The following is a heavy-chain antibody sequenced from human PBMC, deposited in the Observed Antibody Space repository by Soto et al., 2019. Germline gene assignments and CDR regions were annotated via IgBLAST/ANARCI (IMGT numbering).Heavy chain of an antibody. Sequence: QVQLQESGPGLVKPSQTLSLTCTVSGGSISSGGYYWSWIRQHPGKGLEWIGYIYYSGSTYYNPSPKGRVTISVDTSKNQFSLKLSSVTAADTAVYYCARVRPAGNPSNYYYYGMDVWGQGTTVTVSS. CDR1: GGSISSGGYY. CDR3: ARVRPAGNPSNYYYYGMDV. V-gene: IGHV4-31*03. J-gene: IGHJ6*02. CDR2: IYYSGST. D-gene: IGHD6-19*01.